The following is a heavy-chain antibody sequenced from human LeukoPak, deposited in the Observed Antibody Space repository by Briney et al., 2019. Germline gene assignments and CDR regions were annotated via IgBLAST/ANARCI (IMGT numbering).Heavy chain of an antibody. CDR1: GYTFTGYY. CDR3: ARGMNYDDYRTSDY. V-gene: IGHV1-2*02. CDR2: IDSNSGGT. J-gene: IGHJ4*02. D-gene: IGHD4-17*01. Sequence: ASVKVSCKASGYTFTGYYMQWVRQAPGQGFEWMGRIDSNSGGTNYAQNFQGRVTMTRDTSISTVYMELISLRSDDTAVYYCARGMNYDDYRTSDYWGQGTLVTVSS.